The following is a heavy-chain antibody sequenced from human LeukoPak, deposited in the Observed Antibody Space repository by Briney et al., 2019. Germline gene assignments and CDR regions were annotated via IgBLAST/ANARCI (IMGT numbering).Heavy chain of an antibody. V-gene: IGHV3-48*04. Sequence: GGSLRLSCAASGFTFSSYSMNWVRQAPGKGLEWVSYISSSSSTIYYADSVKGRFTISRDNAKNSLYLQMNSLRAEDTAVYYCATGGAAASLQNWGQGTLVTVSS. D-gene: IGHD6-13*01. CDR1: GFTFSSYS. CDR3: ATGGAAASLQN. J-gene: IGHJ4*02. CDR2: ISSSSSTI.